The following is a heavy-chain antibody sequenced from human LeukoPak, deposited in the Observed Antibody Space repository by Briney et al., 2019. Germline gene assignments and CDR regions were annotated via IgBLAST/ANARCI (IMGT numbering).Heavy chain of an antibody. V-gene: IGHV4-34*01. CDR3: ARGLYFRAEYFQH. D-gene: IGHD2-8*01. CDR2: INHSGST. CDR1: GGSISSYY. Sequence: SETLSLTCTVSGGSISSYYWSWIRQPPGKGLEWIGEINHSGSTNYNPSLKSRVTISVDTSKSQFSLKLSSVTAADTAVYYCARGLYFRAEYFQHWGQGTLVTVSS. J-gene: IGHJ1*01.